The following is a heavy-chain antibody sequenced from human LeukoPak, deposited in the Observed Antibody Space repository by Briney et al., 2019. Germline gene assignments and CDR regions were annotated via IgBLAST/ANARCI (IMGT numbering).Heavy chain of an antibody. D-gene: IGHD4-17*01. Sequence: PGGSLRLSCAASGFTFSSYGMHWVRQAPGKGLEWVALVSYDGINKYYADSVKGRFTIFRDNSKNTLYLQMNSLRAEDTAVYSCAKDLDHDYDDYGLDYWGQGTLVTVSS. CDR1: GFTFSSYG. CDR2: VSYDGINK. J-gene: IGHJ4*02. CDR3: AKDLDHDYDDYGLDY. V-gene: IGHV3-30*18.